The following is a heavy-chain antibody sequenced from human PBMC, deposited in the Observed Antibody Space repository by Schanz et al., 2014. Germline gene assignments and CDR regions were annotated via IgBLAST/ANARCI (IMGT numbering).Heavy chain of an antibody. J-gene: IGHJ4*02. CDR3: VKTDAGWRFDY. D-gene: IGHD2-21*01. CDR2: ISDRGDGT. CDR1: GFTFTTFA. Sequence: EQVLESGGGFVQPGGSLRLSCATSGFTFTTFAMTWVRQAPGKGLEWVSGISDRGDGTNYGDSVRGRFTISRDNSRNTVYLQMXXXXXXXXATYYCVKTDAGWRFDYWGQGTLVIVSS. V-gene: IGHV3-23*01.